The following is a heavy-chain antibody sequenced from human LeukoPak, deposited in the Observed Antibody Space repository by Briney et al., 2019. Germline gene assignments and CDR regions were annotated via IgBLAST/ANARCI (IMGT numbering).Heavy chain of an antibody. CDR2: ISGSGGST. CDR1: GFTFSSYA. CDR3: AKVSRTMIVVVINPVYYFDY. Sequence: GGSLRLSCAASGFTFSSYAMSWVRQAPGKGLEWVSAISGSGGSTYYADSVKGRFTISRDNSKNTLYLQMNSLRAEDTAVYYCAKVSRTMIVVVINPVYYFDYWGQGTLVTVSS. J-gene: IGHJ4*02. D-gene: IGHD3-22*01. V-gene: IGHV3-23*01.